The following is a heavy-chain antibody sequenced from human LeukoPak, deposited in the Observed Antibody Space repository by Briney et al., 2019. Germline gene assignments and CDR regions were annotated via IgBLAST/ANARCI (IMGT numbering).Heavy chain of an antibody. V-gene: IGHV4-34*01. CDR1: GGSFSGYF. CDR2: ISHSGST. D-gene: IGHD6-13*01. J-gene: IGHJ4*02. CDR3: ARHGGSWTFDS. Sequence: SETLSLTCAVFGGSFSGYFWSWIRQPPGKGLEWIGEISHSGSTNYNPSLKSRVTISVDTSKNQFSLKLSSVTAADTAVYYCARHGGSWTFDSWGQGTLVTVSS.